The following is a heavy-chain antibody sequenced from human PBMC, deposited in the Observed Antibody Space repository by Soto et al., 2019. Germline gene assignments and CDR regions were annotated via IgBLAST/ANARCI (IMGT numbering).Heavy chain of an antibody. D-gene: IGHD2-2*01. CDR3: ARGGGDILLVPAVLNCFDP. V-gene: IGHV1-8*01. CDR1: GYTFTSYD. CDR2: MNPNSGNT. J-gene: IGHJ5*02. Sequence: ASVKVSCKASGYTFTSYDINWVRQATGQGLEWMGWMNPNSGNTGYAQKFQGRVTMTRNTSISTAYMELSSLRSEDTAVYYCARGGGDILLVPAVLNCFDPWGQGTLVTVSS.